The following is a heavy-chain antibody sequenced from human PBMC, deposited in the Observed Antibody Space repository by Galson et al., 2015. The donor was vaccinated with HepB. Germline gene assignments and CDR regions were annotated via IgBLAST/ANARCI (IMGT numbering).Heavy chain of an antibody. Sequence: SVKVSCKASGYTFTGYYMHWVRQAPGQGLEWMGWINPNSGGTNYAQKFQGWVTMTRDTSISTAYMELSRLRSDDTAVYYCARSLRRDSSSSWGYYYGMDVWGQGTTVTVSS. D-gene: IGHD6-6*01. CDR1: GYTFTGYY. CDR2: INPNSGGT. V-gene: IGHV1-2*04. CDR3: ARSLRRDSSSSWGYYYGMDV. J-gene: IGHJ6*02.